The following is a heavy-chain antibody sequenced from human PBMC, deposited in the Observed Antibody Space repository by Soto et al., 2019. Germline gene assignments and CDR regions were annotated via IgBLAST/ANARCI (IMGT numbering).Heavy chain of an antibody. J-gene: IGHJ6*02. V-gene: IGHV3-33*01. CDR3: ARDRVTTVSYYYYYYGMDV. D-gene: IGHD4-17*01. Sequence: LRLSCAASGFTFSSYGMHWVRQAPGKGLEWVAVIWYDGSNKYYADSVKGRFTSSRDNSKNTLYLQMNSLGAEDTAVYYCARDRVTTVSYYYYYYGMDVWGQGTTVTVSS. CDR2: IWYDGSNK. CDR1: GFTFSSYG.